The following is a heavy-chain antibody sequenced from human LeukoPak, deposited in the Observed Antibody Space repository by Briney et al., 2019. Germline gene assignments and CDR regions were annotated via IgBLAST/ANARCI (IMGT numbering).Heavy chain of an antibody. CDR2: INHSGST. J-gene: IGHJ4*02. V-gene: IGHV4-34*01. Sequence: SETLSLTCAVYGGSFSGYYWSWIRQPPGKGLEWIGEINHSGSTNYNPSLKSRVTISVDTSKNQFSLKLSSVTAADTAVYYCARGGALVGYGYIYYFDYWGQGTPVTVSS. CDR1: GGSFSGYY. CDR3: ARGGALVGYGYIYYFDY. D-gene: IGHD5-18*01.